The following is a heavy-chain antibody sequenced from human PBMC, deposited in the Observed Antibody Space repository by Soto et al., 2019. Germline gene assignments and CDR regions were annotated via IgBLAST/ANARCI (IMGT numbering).Heavy chain of an antibody. CDR3: ARVRVDKAEGWFDP. CDR2: IDPSDSYV. Sequence: PGESLKISCQGSGYSFTTYWITWVRQMPGQGLEWMGRIDPSDSYVTYNPSFQGHVTISADKSISTAYLQWSSLKTSDSAMYYCARVRVDKAEGWFDPWGQGTLVTVSS. V-gene: IGHV5-10-1*01. D-gene: IGHD5-12*01. CDR1: GYSFTTYW. J-gene: IGHJ5*02.